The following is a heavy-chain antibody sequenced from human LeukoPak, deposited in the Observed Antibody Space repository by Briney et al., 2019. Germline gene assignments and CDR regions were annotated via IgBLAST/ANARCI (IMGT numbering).Heavy chain of an antibody. V-gene: IGHV4-34*01. D-gene: IGHD3-10*01. CDR2: INHSGST. CDR1: GGSFSGYY. J-gene: IGHJ4*02. Sequence: PSETLSLTCAVYGGSFSGYYWSWIRQPPGKGLEWIGEINHSGSTNYNPSLKSRVTISVDTSKNQFSLKLSSVTAADTAVYYCARAEVITRQNDYWGQGILVTVSS. CDR3: ARAEVITRQNDY.